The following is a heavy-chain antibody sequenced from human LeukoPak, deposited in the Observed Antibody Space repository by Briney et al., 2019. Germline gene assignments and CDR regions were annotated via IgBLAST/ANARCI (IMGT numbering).Heavy chain of an antibody. V-gene: IGHV3-66*01. CDR3: ARRERLGYSYGRGTLDI. CDR1: GFPFSSNY. D-gene: IGHD5-18*01. J-gene: IGHJ3*02. Sequence: GGSLRLSCAASGFPFSSNYMSWVPQAPGKGVEWVSLIYSDGTGYYSESVKGRFTISRDNSKNTLYLQMTSLRAEDTAVYYCARRERLGYSYGRGTLDIWGQGTMVTVSS. CDR2: IYSDGTG.